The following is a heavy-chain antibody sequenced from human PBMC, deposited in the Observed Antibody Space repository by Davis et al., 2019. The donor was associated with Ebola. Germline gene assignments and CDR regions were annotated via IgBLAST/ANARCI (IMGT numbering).Heavy chain of an antibody. CDR1: GFTFSSYA. Sequence: GESLKISCAASGFTFSSYAMHWVRQAPGKGLEWVAVISYDGSNKYYADSVKGRFTISRDNSKNTLYLQMNSLRAEDTAVYYCASLPDLGYFDWSQGGVWGQGTTVTVSS. CDR3: ASLPDLGYFDWSQGGV. J-gene: IGHJ6*02. CDR2: ISYDGSNK. V-gene: IGHV3-30-3*01. D-gene: IGHD3-9*01.